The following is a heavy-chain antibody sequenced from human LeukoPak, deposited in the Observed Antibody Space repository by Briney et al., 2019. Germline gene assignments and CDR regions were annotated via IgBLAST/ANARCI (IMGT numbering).Heavy chain of an antibody. D-gene: IGHD3-22*01. CDR2: IYSGGGT. J-gene: IGHJ4*02. V-gene: IGHV3-66*01. CDR1: GFTVSRNY. CDR3: ARASFRFDDSGYYFDY. Sequence: GGSPRLSCAASGFTVSRNYMSSVRQAPGKGLEWVSVIYSGGGTYYADSVRGRFTISRDNSKNTVYFQMNSLRAEDTAVYYCARASFRFDDSGYYFDYWGQGSLVTVSS.